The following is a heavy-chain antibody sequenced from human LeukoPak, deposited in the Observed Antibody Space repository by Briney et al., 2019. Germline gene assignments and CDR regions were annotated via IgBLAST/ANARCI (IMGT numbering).Heavy chain of an antibody. CDR3: AKPSVDTSMVDSHFDS. D-gene: IGHD5-18*01. J-gene: IGHJ4*02. CDR2: ITVSGGTT. CDR1: EFTFSSYA. V-gene: IGHV3-23*01. Sequence: PGGSLRLSCAASEFTFSSYAMQWVRQAPGKGLEWVSGITVSGGTTYYTDSVKGRFTISRDNSKNTLYLQMNSLRAEDTAVYYCAKPSVDTSMVDSHFDSWGQGTLVTVSS.